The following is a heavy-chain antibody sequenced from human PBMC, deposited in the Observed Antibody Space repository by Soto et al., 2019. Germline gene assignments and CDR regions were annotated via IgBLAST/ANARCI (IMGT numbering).Heavy chain of an antibody. V-gene: IGHV1-18*01. Sequence: ASVKVSCKASGYTFTSYGINWVRQAPGQGLEWMGWISAYNGNTHYAQKLQGRVTMTTDTSTSTAYMELRSLRSDDTAVYYCARVQSGYDFAYRGQGTLVTDSS. CDR1: GYTFTSYG. CDR3: ARVQSGYDFAY. D-gene: IGHD5-12*01. J-gene: IGHJ4*02. CDR2: ISAYNGNT.